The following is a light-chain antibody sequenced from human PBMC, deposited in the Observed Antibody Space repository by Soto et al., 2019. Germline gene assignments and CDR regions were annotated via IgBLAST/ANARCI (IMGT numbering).Light chain of an antibody. CDR3: QQYGSSPLT. V-gene: IGKV3-20*01. J-gene: IGKJ3*01. CDR2: GAS. Sequence: EIVLTQSPGTLSLSPGDQATLSLRASQSVYSNYLAWYQQKPGQAPRLLIYGASSRATGIPDRFSGSGSGTDFTLTISRLGPEDFAVYFCQQYGSSPLTFGPGTKVDI. CDR1: QSVYSNY.